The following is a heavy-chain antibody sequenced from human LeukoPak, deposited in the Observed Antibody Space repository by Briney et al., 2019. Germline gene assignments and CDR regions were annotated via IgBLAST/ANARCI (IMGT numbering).Heavy chain of an antibody. CDR2: MNPNSGNT. CDR3: ARGHGDSQVAAATHFDY. J-gene: IGHJ4*02. CDR1: GYTFTSYD. D-gene: IGHD2-15*01. V-gene: IGHV1-8*01. Sequence: GASVKVSCKASGYTFTSYDINRVRQATGQGLEWMGWMNPNSGNTGYAQKFQGRVTMTRNTSISTAYMELSSLRSEDTAVYYCARGHGDSQVAAATHFDYWGQGTLVTVSS.